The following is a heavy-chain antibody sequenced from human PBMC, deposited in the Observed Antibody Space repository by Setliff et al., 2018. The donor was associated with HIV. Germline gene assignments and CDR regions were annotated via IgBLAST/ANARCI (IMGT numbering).Heavy chain of an antibody. CDR2: ISWNSGAI. Sequence: PGGSLRLSCAASGFTFDDYAMHWVRQTPGKGLEWASSISWNSGAIDYAESVKGRFSISRDNANNTLYLQMNSLRAEDTAVYYCARDRFPQSNIFGAWYFDLWGRGTLVTVSS. V-gene: IGHV3-9*01. CDR1: GFTFDDYA. D-gene: IGHD3-10*02. CDR3: ARDRFPQSNIFGAWYFDL. J-gene: IGHJ2*01.